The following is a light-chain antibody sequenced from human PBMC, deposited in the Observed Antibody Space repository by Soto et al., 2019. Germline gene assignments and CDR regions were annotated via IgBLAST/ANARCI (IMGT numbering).Light chain of an antibody. J-gene: IGKJ5*01. V-gene: IGKV3D-20*02. CDR2: DAS. CDR3: QQRSNWIT. Sequence: ELVLTQSPGTLSLSPGERATLSCRASQSVSSRFLAWYQLKPGQAPRLLIYDASNRATGIPARFSGSGSGTDFTLTISSLEPEDFAVYYCQQRSNWITFGQGTRLEIK. CDR1: QSVSSRF.